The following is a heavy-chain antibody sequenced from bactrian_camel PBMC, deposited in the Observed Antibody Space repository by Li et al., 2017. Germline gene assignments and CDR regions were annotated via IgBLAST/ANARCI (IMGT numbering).Heavy chain of an antibody. V-gene: IGHV3S53*01. Sequence: HVQLVESGGGSVQVGGSLKLSCTHATYIFNRCAMAWYRQAPGNGRELVASLSTDRTIKYSDSVKGRFTISQSNAKNTVYLQMNNLQPEDTATYYCAEGRGSRGEHCYSLNYWGQGTQVTVS. D-gene: IGHD6*01. CDR2: LSTDRTI. J-gene: IGHJ4*01. CDR3: AEGRGSRGEHCYSLNY. CDR1: TYIFNRCA.